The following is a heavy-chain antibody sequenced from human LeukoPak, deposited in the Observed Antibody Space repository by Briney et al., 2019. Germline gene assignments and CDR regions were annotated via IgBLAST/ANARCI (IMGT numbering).Heavy chain of an antibody. CDR3: AKDRIYTPYTGIVGAYDAFDI. J-gene: IGHJ3*02. V-gene: IGHV3-23*01. Sequence: GGSLRLSCAASGFTFSSYAMSWVRQAPGKGLEWVSAISGSGGSTYYADSVKGRFTISRDNSKNTLYLQMNSLRAEDTAVYYGAKDRIYTPYTGIVGAYDAFDIWGQGTMVTVSS. D-gene: IGHD1-26*01. CDR2: ISGSGGST. CDR1: GFTFSSYA.